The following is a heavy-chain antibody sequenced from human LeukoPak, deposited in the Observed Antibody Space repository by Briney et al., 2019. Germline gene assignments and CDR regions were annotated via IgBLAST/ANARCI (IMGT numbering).Heavy chain of an antibody. Sequence: SVKVSCKASGGTFSSYAISWVRQAPGQGLEWMGGIIPIFGTANYAQKFQGIVTITADESTSTAYMELSSLRSEDTAVYYCARDFWSGSHYFDYWGQGTLVTVSS. D-gene: IGHD3-3*01. V-gene: IGHV1-69*13. CDR3: ARDFWSGSHYFDY. CDR1: GGTFSSYA. CDR2: IIPIFGTA. J-gene: IGHJ4*01.